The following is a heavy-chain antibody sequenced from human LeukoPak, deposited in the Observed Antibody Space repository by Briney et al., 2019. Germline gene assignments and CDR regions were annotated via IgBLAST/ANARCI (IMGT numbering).Heavy chain of an antibody. V-gene: IGHV4-59*08. CDR3: ARHVIVGITAWFDP. CDR1: GGSISSYY. J-gene: IGHJ5*02. D-gene: IGHD1-26*01. CDR2: IYYSGST. Sequence: SETLSLTCTVSGGSISSYYWSWIRQPPGKGLEWIGYIYYSGSTNYNPSLKSRVTISVDTSKNQFSLKLSSVTAADTAVYYCARHVIVGITAWFDPWGQGTLVTVSS.